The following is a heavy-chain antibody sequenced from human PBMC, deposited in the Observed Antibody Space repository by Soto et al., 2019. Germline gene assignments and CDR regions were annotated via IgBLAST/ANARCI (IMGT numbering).Heavy chain of an antibody. J-gene: IGHJ4*02. CDR1: GGTFSSYA. V-gene: IGHV1-69*13. D-gene: IGHD5-18*01. CDR3: ARETRRIQLWSYHFDY. Sequence: SVKVSCKASGGTFSSYAISWVRQAPGQGLEWMGGIISIFGTANYAQKFQGRVTITADESTSTAYMELSSLRSEDTAVYYCARETRRIQLWSYHFDYWGQGTLVTVSS. CDR2: IISIFGTA.